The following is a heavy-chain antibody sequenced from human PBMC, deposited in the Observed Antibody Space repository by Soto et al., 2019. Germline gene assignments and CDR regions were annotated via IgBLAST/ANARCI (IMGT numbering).Heavy chain of an antibody. CDR3: AREKVTMVRGDGAFDI. CDR1: VGSISSGGYY. V-gene: IGHV4-31*03. Sequence: LSLTFTVSVGSISSGGYYWSWIRQHPGKGLEWIGYIYYSGSTYYNPSLKSRVTISVDTSKNQFSLKLSSVTAADTAVYYCAREKVTMVRGDGAFDIWGQGTMVTVSS. CDR2: IYYSGST. D-gene: IGHD3-10*01. J-gene: IGHJ3*02.